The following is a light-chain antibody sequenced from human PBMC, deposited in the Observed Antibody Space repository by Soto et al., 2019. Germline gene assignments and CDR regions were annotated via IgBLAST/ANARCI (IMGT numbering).Light chain of an antibody. CDR1: SSDVGGNYVSWY. CDR3: SPYATSRTGI. J-gene: IGLJ2*01. CDR2: DDD. V-gene: IGLV2-14*03. Sequence: QSALTQPASVSGSPGQSITISCTGTSSDVGGNYVSWYVSWYQQHPGKVPKLIIYDDDDRPSGASNRFSGSKSGSTASLTISGLQAEDEAAYYCSPYATSRTGIFGGGTKLTVL.